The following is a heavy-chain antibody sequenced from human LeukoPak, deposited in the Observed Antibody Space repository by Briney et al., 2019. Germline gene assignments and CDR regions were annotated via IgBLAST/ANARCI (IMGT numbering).Heavy chain of an antibody. J-gene: IGHJ5*02. CDR2: ISYDGSNK. Sequence: PGGSLRLSCAASGFTFSSYAMHWVRQAPGKGLEWVAVISYDGSNKYYADSVKGRFTISRDNSKNTLYLQMNSLRAEDTAVYYCARDLYGGYVDDNGQTWGQGTLVTVSS. V-gene: IGHV3-30-3*01. CDR1: GFTFSSYA. CDR3: ARDLYGGYVDDNGQT. D-gene: IGHD5-12*01.